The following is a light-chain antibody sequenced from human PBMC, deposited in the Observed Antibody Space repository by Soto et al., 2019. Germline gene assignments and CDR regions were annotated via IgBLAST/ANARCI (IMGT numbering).Light chain of an antibody. V-gene: IGLV2-14*01. J-gene: IGLJ3*02. Sequence: QSALTQPASVSGSPGQSITISCTGTSNDVGGFNYVSWYQQHPGKAPKLMIYEVRNRPSGVSNRCSGSKSGNTASLTISGLQAEDEADYYCSSYTSISTVVFGGGTKVTVL. CDR2: EVR. CDR3: SSYTSISTVV. CDR1: SNDVGGFNY.